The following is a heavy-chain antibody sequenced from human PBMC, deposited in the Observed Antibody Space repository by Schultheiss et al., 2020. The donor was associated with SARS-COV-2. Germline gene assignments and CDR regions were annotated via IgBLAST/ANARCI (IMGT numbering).Heavy chain of an antibody. J-gene: IGHJ4*02. Sequence: SETLSLTCTVSGASISSYYWNWIRQPPGKGLEWIGEINHSGSTNYNPSLKSRVTISVDTSKNQFSLKLSSVTAADTAVYYCARDSLCGGDCYSLWGQGTLVTVSS. D-gene: IGHD2-21*01. CDR1: GASISSYY. V-gene: IGHV4-59*12. CDR3: ARDSLCGGDCYSL. CDR2: INHSGST.